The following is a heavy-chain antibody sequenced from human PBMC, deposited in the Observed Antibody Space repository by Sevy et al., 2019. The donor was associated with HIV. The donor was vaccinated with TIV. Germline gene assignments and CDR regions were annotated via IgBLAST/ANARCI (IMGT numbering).Heavy chain of an antibody. CDR2: IIPIFGTA. Sequence: ASVKVSCKASGGTFSSYAISWVRQAPGQGLEWMGGIIPIFGTANYAQKFQGRVTITADESTSTAYMELGSLRSEDTAVYYCARVVVRGVITYFDYWGQGTLVTVSS. D-gene: IGHD3-10*01. CDR1: GGTFSSYA. J-gene: IGHJ4*02. CDR3: ARVVVRGVITYFDY. V-gene: IGHV1-69*13.